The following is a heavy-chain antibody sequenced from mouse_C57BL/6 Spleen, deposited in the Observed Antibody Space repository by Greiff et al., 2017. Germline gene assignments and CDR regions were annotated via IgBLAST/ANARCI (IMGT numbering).Heavy chain of an antibody. D-gene: IGHD3-1*01. J-gene: IGHJ1*03. CDR2: IYPGSGNT. V-gene: IGHV1-76*01. CDR3: ARGLLRYFDV. Sequence: VQLQQSGAELVRPGASVKLSCKASGYTFTDYYINWVKQRPGQGLEWIARIYPGSGNTYYNEKFKGKATLTAEKSSSTAYMQLSSLTSEDSAVYFCARGLLRYFDVWGTGTTVTVSS. CDR1: GYTFTDYY.